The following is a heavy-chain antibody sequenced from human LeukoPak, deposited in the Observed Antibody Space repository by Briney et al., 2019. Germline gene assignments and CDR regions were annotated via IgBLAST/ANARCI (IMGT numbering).Heavy chain of an antibody. V-gene: IGHV1-2*02. CDR3: ARDCTSCYDAFDL. J-gene: IGHJ3*01. CDR2: INPNSGGS. Sequence: GSVTVSCKASGYTFTGYYMHWVRQAPGQGLEGMGWINPNSGGSNYAQRFQGRVTINRERYINTAYMEMNRLRSDDPAVYYCARDCTSCYDAFDLWGQGTMVTASS. D-gene: IGHD2-2*01. CDR1: GYTFTGYY.